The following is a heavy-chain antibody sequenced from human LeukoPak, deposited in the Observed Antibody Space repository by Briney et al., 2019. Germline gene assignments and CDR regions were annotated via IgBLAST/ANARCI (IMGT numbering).Heavy chain of an antibody. J-gene: IGHJ5*02. V-gene: IGHV1-24*01. CDR3: LWYQPRTTGFDP. Sequence: ASVKVSCKVSGYTLTELSMHWVRQAPGKGLEWMGGFDPEDGETIYAQKFQGRVTMTEDTSTDTAYMELSSLRSEDTAVYYCLWYQPRTTGFDPWGQGTLVTVSS. D-gene: IGHD2-2*01. CDR2: FDPEDGET. CDR1: GYTLTELS.